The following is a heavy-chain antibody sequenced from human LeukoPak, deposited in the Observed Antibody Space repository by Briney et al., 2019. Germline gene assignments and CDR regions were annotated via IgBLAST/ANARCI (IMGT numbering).Heavy chain of an antibody. CDR2: IYYSGST. V-gene: IGHV4-39*02. Sequence: SETLSLTCTVSGVSISSTIYYWGWIRQPPGKGLEWIGSIYYSGSTYYNPSLKSPVTMSVDTSQNQLSLKLSSVTAADTAVYFCAREGYGGNYGFDYWGQGILVTVSS. J-gene: IGHJ4*02. CDR1: GVSISSTIYY. D-gene: IGHD4-23*01. CDR3: AREGYGGNYGFDY.